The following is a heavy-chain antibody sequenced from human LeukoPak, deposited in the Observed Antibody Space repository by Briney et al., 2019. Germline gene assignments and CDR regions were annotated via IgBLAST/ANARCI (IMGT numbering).Heavy chain of an antibody. CDR3: ARHNDDYYDSSGFLKIDY. J-gene: IGHJ4*02. Sequence: TTSETLSLTCTVSGGSSSSSSYSWGWIRQPPGKGLEWIGSIYYSGSTYYNPSLKSRVTISVDTSKNQFSLKLSSVTAADTAVYYCARHNDDYYDSSGFLKIDYWGQGTLVTVSS. CDR1: GGSSSSSSYS. CDR2: IYYSGST. V-gene: IGHV4-39*01. D-gene: IGHD3-22*01.